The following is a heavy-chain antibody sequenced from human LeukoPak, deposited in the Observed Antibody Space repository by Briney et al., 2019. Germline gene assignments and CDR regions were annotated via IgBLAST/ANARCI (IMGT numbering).Heavy chain of an antibody. V-gene: IGHV3-30*18. D-gene: IGHD2-8*01. CDR1: GFTFSSSG. J-gene: IGHJ4*02. CDR2: ISYDGSNK. CDR3: AKEYCSNSVCHSLDY. Sequence: GGSLRLSCAASGFTFSSSGMHWVRQAPGKELEWVAVISYDGSNKYYADSVKGRFTFSRDNSKNTLYLQMNSLRAEDTAVYYCAKEYCSNSVCHSLDYWGQGTLVTVSS.